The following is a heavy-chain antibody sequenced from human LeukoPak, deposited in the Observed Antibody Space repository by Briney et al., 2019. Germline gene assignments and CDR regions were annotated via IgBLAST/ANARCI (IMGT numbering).Heavy chain of an antibody. CDR3: AKDVGYCSSTTCYKPFDY. J-gene: IGHJ4*02. CDR1: GFTVSSNYA. D-gene: IGHD2-2*02. Sequence: GGSLRLSCAASGFTVSSNYAMSWVRQAPGKGLEWVSAFSGSGGSTYYADSVKGRFTISRDSSKNTLYLQMNSLRAEDTAVYYCAKDVGYCSSTTCYKPFDYWGQGTLVTVSS. V-gene: IGHV3-23*01. CDR2: FSGSGGST.